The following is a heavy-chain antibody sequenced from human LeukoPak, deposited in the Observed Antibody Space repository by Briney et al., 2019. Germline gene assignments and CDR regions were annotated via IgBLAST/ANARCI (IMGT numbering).Heavy chain of an antibody. J-gene: IGHJ4*02. Sequence: GGALRLSCAASGFTFSSYSMNWVRQAPGEGLEWVSSISSSSSYIYYADSVKGRFTISRDNAKNSLYLQMNSLRAEDTAVYYCARDYMGRWDYWGQGTLVTVSS. CDR3: ARDYMGRWDY. D-gene: IGHD5-24*01. CDR1: GFTFSSYS. CDR2: ISSSSSYI. V-gene: IGHV3-21*01.